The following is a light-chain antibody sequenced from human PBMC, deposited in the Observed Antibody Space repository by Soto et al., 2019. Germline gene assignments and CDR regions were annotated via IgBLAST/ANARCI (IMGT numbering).Light chain of an antibody. CDR3: QQYGSSPPT. V-gene: IGKV3-20*01. CDR2: GAS. J-gene: IGKJ1*01. Sequence: EIVLTQSPGTLPLSPGERATLSCRASQSVSTNYLAWYQRQPGQAPRLLIYGASSRATDIPDRFSGSGSGTDFTLTITRLEPEDFAVYYCQQYGSSPPTFGQGTKVEIK. CDR1: QSVSTNY.